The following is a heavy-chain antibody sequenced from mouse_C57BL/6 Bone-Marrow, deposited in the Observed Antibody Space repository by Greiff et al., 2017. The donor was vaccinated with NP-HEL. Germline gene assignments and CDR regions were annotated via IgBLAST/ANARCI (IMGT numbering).Heavy chain of an antibody. CDR2: IYPSASET. V-gene: IGHV1-61*01. Sequence: VQLQQPGAELVRPGSSVKLSCKASGYTFTSYWMDWVKQRPGQGLEWIGNIYPSASETHYNQKFKDKATLTVDKSSSTAYMQLSSLTSEDSAVYYCARRGTYYSNPFAYWGQGTLVTVSA. D-gene: IGHD2-5*01. CDR3: ARRGTYYSNPFAY. J-gene: IGHJ3*01. CDR1: GYTFTSYW.